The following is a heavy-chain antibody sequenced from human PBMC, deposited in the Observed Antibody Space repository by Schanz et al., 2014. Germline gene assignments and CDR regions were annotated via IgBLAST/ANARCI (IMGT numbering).Heavy chain of an antibody. CDR3: AGAAYCRSAGCALYYALDV. V-gene: IGHV3-53*01. Sequence: EVQLVESGGGLIQPGGSLRLSCAASGYTVSSNYMSWVRQAPGKGLEWVSVIYNGGGGRTYYADSVKGRFTISSDNSKNTVFLQMNSLRAEDTGVYYCAGAAYCRSAGCALYYALDVWGQGTTVTVSS. CDR2: IYNGGGGRT. CDR1: GYTVSSNY. D-gene: IGHD2-15*01. J-gene: IGHJ6*02.